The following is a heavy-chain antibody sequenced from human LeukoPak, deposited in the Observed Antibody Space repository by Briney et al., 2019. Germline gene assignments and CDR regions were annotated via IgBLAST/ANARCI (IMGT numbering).Heavy chain of an antibody. V-gene: IGHV3-49*03. CDR2: IRKKGYGETT. CDR3: TAYYGAFDY. D-gene: IGHD2/OR15-2a*01. J-gene: IGHJ4*02. CDR1: AFSFGDDA. Sequence: SLRLSCTAAAFSFGDDAWSWSRQAPGRGMEFVSFIRKKGYGETTEYAASVTGRFIISRDDSKSIAYLQMNSLKTEDTAVYYCTAYYGAFDYWGQGTLVTVSS.